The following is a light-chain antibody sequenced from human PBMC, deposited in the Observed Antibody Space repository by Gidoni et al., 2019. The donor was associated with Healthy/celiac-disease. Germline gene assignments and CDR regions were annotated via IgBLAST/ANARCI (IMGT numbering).Light chain of an antibody. J-gene: IGLJ1*01. V-gene: IGLV3-21*03. Sequence: SYVLPQPPSASVAPGNTARITGGGNNIGSKSVHSDQQKQGQAPVLVVYDDSDRPSGSPERFSGSNSGNTATLTISRVEAGDEADYYCQVWDSSSDHYVFGTGTKVTVL. CDR1: NIGSKS. CDR3: QVWDSSSDHYV. CDR2: DDS.